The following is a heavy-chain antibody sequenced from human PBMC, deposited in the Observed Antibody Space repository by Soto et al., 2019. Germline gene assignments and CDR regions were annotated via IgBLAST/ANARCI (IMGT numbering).Heavy chain of an antibody. J-gene: IGHJ6*02. V-gene: IGHV1-18*01. Sequence: QVQLVQSGAEVKKPGASVKVSCKASGYTFTSYGISWVRQAPGQGLEWMGCISAYNGNTNYAQKLQGRVTMTTDTSTSTAYMELRSLRSDDTAVYYCARDGALGYCSGGSCYSDGMDVWGQGTTVTVSS. CDR2: ISAYNGNT. CDR3: ARDGALGYCSGGSCYSDGMDV. D-gene: IGHD2-15*01. CDR1: GYTFTSYG.